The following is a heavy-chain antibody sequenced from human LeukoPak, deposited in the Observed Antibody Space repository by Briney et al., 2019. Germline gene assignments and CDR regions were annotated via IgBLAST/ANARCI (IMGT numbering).Heavy chain of an antibody. CDR3: ARGQDGSGSGRYYFDY. D-gene: IGHD3-10*01. CDR1: GFTFSSYA. CDR2: ISYDGSNK. V-gene: IGHV3-30*04. J-gene: IGHJ4*02. Sequence: GRSLRLSCAASGFTFSSYAMHWVRQAPGKGLEWVAVISYDGSNKYYADSVKGRFTISRDNSKNTLYLQMNSLRAEDTAVYYCARGQDGSGSGRYYFDYWGQGTLVTVSS.